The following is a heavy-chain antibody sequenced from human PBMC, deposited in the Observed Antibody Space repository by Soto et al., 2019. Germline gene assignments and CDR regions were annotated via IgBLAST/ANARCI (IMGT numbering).Heavy chain of an antibody. CDR2: INPNSGDT. Sequence: QVHLVQSGAEVKKPGASVKVSCKTSGYTFTGYYIHWVRQAPGQGLEWMALINPNSGDTNYGHKCQGRVTWTRDTSINTVYMEVTSLRFDDTAVYECAVAGVPFEYWGQGTLVTVFS. V-gene: IGHV1-2*02. CDR1: GYTFTGYY. CDR3: AVAGVPFEY. D-gene: IGHD6-19*01. J-gene: IGHJ4*02.